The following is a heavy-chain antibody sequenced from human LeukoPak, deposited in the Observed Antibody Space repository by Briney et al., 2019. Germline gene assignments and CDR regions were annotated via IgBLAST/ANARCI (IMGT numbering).Heavy chain of an antibody. V-gene: IGHV3-23*01. Sequence: GGSLRLSCAASGFIFSSYAMTWVRQAPGQGLEWVSGIISGGSTYYADSVKGRFTISRDNSKNTLYVQMNSLRAEDTPVYYCAKSVSSGSYYNNDYWGQGTLVTVSS. J-gene: IGHJ4*02. CDR2: IISGGST. CDR1: GFIFSSYA. CDR3: AKSVSSGSYYNNDY. D-gene: IGHD3-10*01.